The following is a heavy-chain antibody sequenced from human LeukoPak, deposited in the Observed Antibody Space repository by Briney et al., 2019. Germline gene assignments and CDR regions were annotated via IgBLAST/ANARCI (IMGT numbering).Heavy chain of an antibody. Sequence: SETLSLTCTVSGGSINPYFWSWMRQTPGKGLEWIGYISYTGSTNYNPALKSRVTISVDTSKNQFSLQLTSVTAADTAVYYCARDDYRGVTNFDPWGQGTLVTVSS. V-gene: IGHV4-59*01. CDR3: ARDDYRGVTNFDP. CDR1: GGSINPYF. CDR2: ISYTGST. J-gene: IGHJ5*02. D-gene: IGHD3-10*01.